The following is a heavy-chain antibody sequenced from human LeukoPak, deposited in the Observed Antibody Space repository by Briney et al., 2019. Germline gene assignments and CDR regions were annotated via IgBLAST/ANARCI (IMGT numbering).Heavy chain of an antibody. CDR1: GFTVSSNY. CDR3: AREIVGAEVFDY. J-gene: IGHJ4*02. V-gene: IGHV3-66*01. Sequence: GGSLRLSCAASGFTVSSNYMSWVRQAPGKGLEWVSVIYSGGSTYYADSVKGRFTISRDNSKNTLYLQMNSLRAEDTAVYYCAREIVGAEVFDYWGQGTLVTVSS. D-gene: IGHD1-26*01. CDR2: IYSGGST.